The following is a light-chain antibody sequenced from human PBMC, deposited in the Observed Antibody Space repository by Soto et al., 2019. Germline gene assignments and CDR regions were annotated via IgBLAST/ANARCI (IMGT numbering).Light chain of an antibody. Sequence: QSALTQPASVSGTPGQSITISCTGTSSDVGAYNYVSWYQQYPGKAPKLIIYDVSNRPSGASCRFSGSKSGNTASLTISELQAEDEADYYCNSYAGTSYVFGTGTKVTVL. CDR2: DVS. CDR3: NSYAGTSYV. J-gene: IGLJ1*01. V-gene: IGLV2-14*01. CDR1: SSDVGAYNY.